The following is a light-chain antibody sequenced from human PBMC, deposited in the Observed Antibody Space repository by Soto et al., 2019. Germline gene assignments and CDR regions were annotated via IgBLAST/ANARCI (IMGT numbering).Light chain of an antibody. J-gene: IGLJ1*01. Sequence: QSALTQPASVSGCPGQSITTSCTGTSSDVGAYNYVSWYQQHPGKAPKLMIYDVTNRPSGVSNRFSGSKSDNTASLTISGLQAEDEADYFCSSHSKLAPYVFVTGTEGTVL. CDR1: SSDVGAYNY. V-gene: IGLV2-14*01. CDR2: DVT. CDR3: SSHSKLAPYV.